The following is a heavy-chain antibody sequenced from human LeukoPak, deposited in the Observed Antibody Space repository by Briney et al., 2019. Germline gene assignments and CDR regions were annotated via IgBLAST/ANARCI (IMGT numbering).Heavy chain of an antibody. J-gene: IGHJ4*02. V-gene: IGHV1-24*01. CDR2: FDPEDGET. D-gene: IGHD6-19*01. Sequence: GASVKVSCKVSGYTLTELSMHWVRQAPGKGLEWMGGFDPEDGETIYAQKFQGRVTMTEDTSTDTAYMELSSLRSGDTAVYYCATAVAGPITFGYWGQGTLVTVSS. CDR3: ATAVAGPITFGY. CDR1: GYTLTELS.